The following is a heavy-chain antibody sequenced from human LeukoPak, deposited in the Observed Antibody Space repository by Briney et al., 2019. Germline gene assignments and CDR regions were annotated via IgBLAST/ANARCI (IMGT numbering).Heavy chain of an antibody. CDR2: IYTSGST. V-gene: IGHV4-4*07. D-gene: IGHD3-9*01. CDR1: GGSISSYY. J-gene: IGHJ6*03. CDR3: ARGDYDILTGIYYYCMDV. Sequence: NPSETLSLTCTVSGGSISSYYWSWIRQPAGKGLEWIGRIYTSGSTNYNPSLKSRVTMSVDTSKNQFSLKLSSVTAADTAVYYCARGDYDILTGIYYYCMDVWGKGTTVTVSS.